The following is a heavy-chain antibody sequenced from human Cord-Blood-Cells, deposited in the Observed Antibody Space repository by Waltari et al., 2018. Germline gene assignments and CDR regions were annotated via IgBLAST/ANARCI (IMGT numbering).Heavy chain of an antibody. CDR3: ARDEGANYDSSGYFDY. CDR2: INPNSGGT. V-gene: IGHV1-2*02. CDR1: GYTFTGYY. D-gene: IGHD3-22*01. J-gene: IGHJ4*02. Sequence: QVQLVQSGAEVKKPGASVKVSCKASGYTFTGYYMHWVRQAPGQGLEWMGCINPNSGGTNYAQKFQGRVTMTRDTSISTAYMELSRLRSDDTAGYYCARDEGANYDSSGYFDYWGQGTLVTVSS.